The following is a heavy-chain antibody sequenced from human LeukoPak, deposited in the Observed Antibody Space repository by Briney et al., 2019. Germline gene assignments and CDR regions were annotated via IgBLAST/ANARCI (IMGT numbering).Heavy chain of an antibody. CDR2: ISVYNGNT. J-gene: IGHJ4*02. D-gene: IGHD3-22*01. Sequence: ASVKVSCKPSGYTFTNYGFTWVRQAPGQGLEWMGWISVYNGNTNYARKLQGRVTMNTDTSTSTAYMELRSLRSDDTAVYHCARGLHYDSSGYPAIQDWGRGTLVTVS. CDR1: GYTFTNYG. CDR3: ARGLHYDSSGYPAIQD. V-gene: IGHV1-18*01.